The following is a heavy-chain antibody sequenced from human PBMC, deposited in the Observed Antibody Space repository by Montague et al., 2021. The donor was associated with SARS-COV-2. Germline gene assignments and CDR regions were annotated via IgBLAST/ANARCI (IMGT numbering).Heavy chain of an antibody. V-gene: IGHV4-59*08. CDR1: GVSVTNYS. J-gene: IGHJ4*02. CDR2: ALFNNST. D-gene: IGHD3-16*01. Sequence: SETLSLTCTVSGVSVTNYSYCWTWLPPRTGLEWVGVALFNNSTNFIPTLKLRVAISVYTSTSQFYLRLTSEPATDTASSDCVRHTHYDGLNGPPDFWDQGTLVTVSS. CDR3: VRHTHYDGLNGPPDF.